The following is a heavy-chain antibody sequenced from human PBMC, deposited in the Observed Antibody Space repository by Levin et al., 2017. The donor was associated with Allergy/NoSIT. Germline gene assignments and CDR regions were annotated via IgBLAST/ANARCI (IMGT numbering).Heavy chain of an antibody. CDR2: ISSSSDYI. J-gene: IGHJ4*02. Sequence: GESLKISCAASAFTFSTYTMNWVRQAPGKGLEWVSSISSSSDYIYYADSVKGRFTISRDNAKNSLYLQMNSLRAEDTAVYYCARGFYYDNSGCFYFDYWGQGSLVTVSS. V-gene: IGHV3-21*01. CDR3: ARGFYYDNSGCFYFDY. D-gene: IGHD3-22*01. CDR1: AFTFSTYT.